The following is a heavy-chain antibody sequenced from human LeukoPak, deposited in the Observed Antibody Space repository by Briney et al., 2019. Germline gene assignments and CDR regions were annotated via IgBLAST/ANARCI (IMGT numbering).Heavy chain of an antibody. Sequence: GRSLTLSCAASGFTSSAIHWVRQSPGKGLEWLAIISFDGAYRYYADSVKGRFTISRDISKNTFYLQMSSLTADDAALYYCANDQQGGAGSGRFDYWGQGTLVTVSS. CDR3: ANDQQGGAGSGRFDY. CDR2: ISFDGAYR. V-gene: IGHV3-30-3*02. J-gene: IGHJ4*02. CDR1: GFTSSA. D-gene: IGHD3-10*01.